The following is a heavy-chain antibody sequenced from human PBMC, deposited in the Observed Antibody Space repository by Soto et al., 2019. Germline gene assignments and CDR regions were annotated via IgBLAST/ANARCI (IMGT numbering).Heavy chain of an antibody. J-gene: IGHJ4*02. CDR3: ARGLTIFGVVMLYFDY. CDR2: IYYSGST. D-gene: IGHD3-3*01. CDR1: GGSVSSGSYY. Sequence: SETLSLTCTVSGGSVSSGSYYWSWIRQPPGKGLEWIGYIYYSGSTNYNPPLKSRVTISVDTSKNQFSLKLSSVTAADTAVYYCARGLTIFGVVMLYFDYWGQGTLVTAPQ. V-gene: IGHV4-61*01.